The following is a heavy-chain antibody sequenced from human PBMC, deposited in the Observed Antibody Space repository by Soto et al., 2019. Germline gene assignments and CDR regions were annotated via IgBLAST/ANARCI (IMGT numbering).Heavy chain of an antibody. CDR3: ARPSSFFDSYYFAY. Sequence: PVGSLRLSCAASGVTFSSYVMHWVRQAPGKGLEWVAHISNDGNNKYYADSVKGRFTISRDNAEKLLYLQMNSLRAEDTAVYYCARPSSFFDSYYFAYWGQGTPVTVSS. CDR1: GVTFSSYV. CDR2: ISNDGNNK. V-gene: IGHV3-30-3*01. D-gene: IGHD3-9*01. J-gene: IGHJ4*02.